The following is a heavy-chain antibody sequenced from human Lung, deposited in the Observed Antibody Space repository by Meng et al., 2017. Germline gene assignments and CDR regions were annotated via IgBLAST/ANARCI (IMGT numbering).Heavy chain of an antibody. J-gene: IGHJ5*02. D-gene: IGHD4-17*01. CDR1: GYTFTRHW. Sequence: QVQLVQSGAEVKNPGASVKVSCKASGYTFTRHWMRWVRQAPGQGLEWMGIINPSDGYTMYEQKFQDRITITGDTSTGTVYMELSGLRSEDTAVYYCTRDHSTADVTVWWFDPWGQGTLVTVSS. CDR2: INPSDGYT. V-gene: IGHV1-46*01. CDR3: TRDHSTADVTVWWFDP.